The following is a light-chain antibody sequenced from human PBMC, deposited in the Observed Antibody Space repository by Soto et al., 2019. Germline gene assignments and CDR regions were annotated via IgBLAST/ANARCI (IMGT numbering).Light chain of an antibody. V-gene: IGKV3-11*01. CDR1: QSVSSY. CDR3: QHRGKWPRT. J-gene: IGKJ2*01. Sequence: EIVLTQSPATLSLSPGERATLSCRASQSVSSYLAWYQQKPGQAPRLLIYGASNRATGIPARFSGSGSGTDFTLTSSSLEPEDFAVYYCQHRGKWPRTFGQGTKLEIK. CDR2: GAS.